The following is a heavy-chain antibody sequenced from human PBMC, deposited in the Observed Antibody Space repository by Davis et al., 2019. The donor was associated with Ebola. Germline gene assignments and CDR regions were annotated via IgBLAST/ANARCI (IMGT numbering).Heavy chain of an antibody. Sequence: GESLKISCAASGFTFSSYAMSWVRQAPGKGLEWVSAISGSGGSTYYADSVKGRFTISRDNSKNTLYLQMNSLRAEDTAIYYCAKDKNYDFWSGYPHDAFDIWGQGKMVTVSS. CDR1: GFTFSSYA. J-gene: IGHJ3*02. CDR3: AKDKNYDFWSGYPHDAFDI. D-gene: IGHD3-3*01. CDR2: ISGSGGST. V-gene: IGHV3-23*01.